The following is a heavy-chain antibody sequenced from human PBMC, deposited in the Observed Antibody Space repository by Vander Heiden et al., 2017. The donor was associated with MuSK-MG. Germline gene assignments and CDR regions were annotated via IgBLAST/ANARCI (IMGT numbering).Heavy chain of an antibody. CDR2: ISSSSSYI. CDR1: GFTFSSYS. J-gene: IGHJ6*03. CDR3: ARDCCSPITIFYYYYMDV. V-gene: IGHV3-21*01. Sequence: EVQLVESGGGLVKPGGSLRLSCAASGFTFSSYSMNWVRQAPGKGLEWVSSISSSSSYIYYADSMKGRFTISRDNAKNSLYLQMNSLRAEDTAVYYCARDCCSPITIFYYYYMDVWGKGTTVTVSS. D-gene: IGHD3-3*01.